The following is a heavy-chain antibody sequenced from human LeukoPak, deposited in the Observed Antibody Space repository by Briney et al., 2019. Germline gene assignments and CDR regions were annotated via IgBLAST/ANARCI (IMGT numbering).Heavy chain of an antibody. CDR3: VTYYFDSSGPKKNY. Sequence: SETLSLTCAVYGGSFSGYYWSWIRQPPGKGLEWIGEINHSGSTNYNPSLKSRVTISVDTSKNQFSLKLSSVTAADTAVYYCVTYYFDSSGPKKNYWGQGTLVTVSS. CDR2: INHSGST. J-gene: IGHJ4*02. CDR1: GGSFSGYY. V-gene: IGHV4-34*01. D-gene: IGHD3-22*01.